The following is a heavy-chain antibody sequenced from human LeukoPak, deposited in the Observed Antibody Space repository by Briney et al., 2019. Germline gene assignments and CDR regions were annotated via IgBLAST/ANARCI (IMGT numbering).Heavy chain of an antibody. CDR1: GGFISSHY. D-gene: IGHD4-17*01. CDR2: IYYSGST. CDR3: ARIAPGDYDWYFDL. Sequence: SETLSLTCTVSGGFISSHYWSWIRQPPGKGLEWIGYIYYSGSTNYNPSLKSRVTISVDTSKNQFSLKLSSVTAADTAVYYCARIAPGDYDWYFDLWGRGTLVTVSS. J-gene: IGHJ2*01. V-gene: IGHV4-59*11.